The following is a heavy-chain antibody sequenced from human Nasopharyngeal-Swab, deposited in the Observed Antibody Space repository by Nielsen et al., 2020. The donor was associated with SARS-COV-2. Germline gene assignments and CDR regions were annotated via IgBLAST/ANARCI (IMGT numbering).Heavy chain of an antibody. V-gene: IGHV4-30-4*01. J-gene: IGHJ3*02. CDR3: ARFRLTTVVTPVAFDI. CDR2: IYYSGST. Sequence: WIRQPPGKGLEWIGYIYYSGSTYYNPSLKSRVTISVDKSKNQFSLKLSSVTAADTAVYYCARFRLTTVVTPVAFDIWGQGTMVTVSS. D-gene: IGHD4-23*01.